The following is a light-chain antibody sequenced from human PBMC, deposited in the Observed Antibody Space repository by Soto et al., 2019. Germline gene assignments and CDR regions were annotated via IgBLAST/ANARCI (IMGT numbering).Light chain of an antibody. CDR1: QSISSY. J-gene: IGKJ1*01. CDR2: AAS. Sequence: DIQMTQSPSSLSASVGDRVTITCRASQSISSYLNWYQQKPWKAPKLLIYAASSLQSGVPSMFSGSGSGTDFTLTIISLQREDFATYYCQQSYSTPWTFGQGTKVEIK. V-gene: IGKV1-39*01. CDR3: QQSYSTPWT.